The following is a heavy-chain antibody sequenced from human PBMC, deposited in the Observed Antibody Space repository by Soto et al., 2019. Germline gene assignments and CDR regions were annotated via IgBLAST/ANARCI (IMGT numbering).Heavy chain of an antibody. D-gene: IGHD6-6*01. Sequence: SQTLSLTCAISGDSVSASNAAWNWIRQSPSRGLEWLGRTYFRSKWNYDYAESVKSRLTITPDTTNNQISLQLNSVIPEDAAVYYCVRQPLANLALYGMDVWGQGPTVTVS. V-gene: IGHV6-1*01. CDR2: TYFRSKWNY. CDR1: GDSVSASNAA. CDR3: VRQPLANLALYGMDV. J-gene: IGHJ6*02.